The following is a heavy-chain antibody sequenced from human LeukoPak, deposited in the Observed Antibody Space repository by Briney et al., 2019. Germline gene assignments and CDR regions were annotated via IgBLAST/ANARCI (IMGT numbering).Heavy chain of an antibody. J-gene: IGHJ4*02. CDR1: GFTSSSYA. Sequence: RSLRLSCAASGFTSSSYAIHWVRHPPAKGLPGVAFISYDRSNNYYADSVKGRFTIYRDNFKNTLYLQMNRLRAEDTVLYYCARSIAVAGDDLDYWGQGTLVTVSS. CDR3: ARSIAVAGDDLDY. V-gene: IGHV3-30-3*01. D-gene: IGHD6-19*01. CDR2: ISYDRSNN.